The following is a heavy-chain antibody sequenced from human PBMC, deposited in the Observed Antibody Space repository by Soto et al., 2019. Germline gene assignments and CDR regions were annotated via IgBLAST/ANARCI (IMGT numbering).Heavy chain of an antibody. V-gene: IGHV3-11*01. CDR1: GFTFSDYY. D-gene: IGHD6-19*01. CDR2: ISSSGSTI. CDR3: ARPLIAVAGTPDNWFDP. Sequence: PGGSLRLSCAASGFTFSDYYMSWIRQAPGKGLEWVSYISSSGSTIYYADSVKGRFTISRDNAKNSLYLQMNSLRAEDTAVYYCARPLIAVAGTPDNWFDPWGQGTLVTVSS. J-gene: IGHJ5*02.